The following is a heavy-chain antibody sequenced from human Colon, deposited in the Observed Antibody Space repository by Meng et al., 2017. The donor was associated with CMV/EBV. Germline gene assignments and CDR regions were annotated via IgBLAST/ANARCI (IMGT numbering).Heavy chain of an antibody. D-gene: IGHD2-2*02. CDR1: GYTFTSYG. Sequence: ASVKVSCKASGYTFTSYGISWVRQAPGQGLEWMGWISIFNGRTNYAQKFQGRVTMTSDMSTRTAYMELSRLRSDDTAVYYCASYFYCSSTSCYTWGVTTNYYGMDVWGQGTTVTVSS. CDR3: ASYFYCSSTSCYTWGVTTNYYGMDV. J-gene: IGHJ6*02. CDR2: ISIFNGRT. V-gene: IGHV1-18*01.